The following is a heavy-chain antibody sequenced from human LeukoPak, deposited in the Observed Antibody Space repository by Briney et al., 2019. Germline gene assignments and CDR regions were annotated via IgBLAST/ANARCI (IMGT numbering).Heavy chain of an antibody. CDR1: GFTFSSYW. CDR3: ARVTVGPSSDAFDI. J-gene: IGHJ3*02. V-gene: IGHV3-7*01. Sequence: PGGSLRLSCAASGFTFSSYWMSWVRQAPGKGLEWVANIKQDGSEKYYVDSVKGRFAISRDNAKNSLYLQMNSLRAEDTAVYYCARVTVGPSSDAFDIWGQGTMVTVSS. CDR2: IKQDGSEK. D-gene: IGHD4-23*01.